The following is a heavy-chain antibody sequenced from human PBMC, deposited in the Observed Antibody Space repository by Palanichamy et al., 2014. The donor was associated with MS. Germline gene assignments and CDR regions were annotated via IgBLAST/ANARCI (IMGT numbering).Heavy chain of an antibody. CDR2: IKQDGGET. CDR3: AGNHGTFYPYYFDY. CDR1: GLTFSGYW. D-gene: IGHD2/OR15-2a*01. J-gene: IGHJ4*02. V-gene: IGHV3-7*01. Sequence: PGGSLRLSCAASGLTFSGYWMTWVRQAPGKGLEWVANIKQDGGETYYVDSVKGRFTISRDNAKNSLYLQMNSLRAEDTAVYYCAGNHGTFYPYYFDYWGQGTLVTVSS.